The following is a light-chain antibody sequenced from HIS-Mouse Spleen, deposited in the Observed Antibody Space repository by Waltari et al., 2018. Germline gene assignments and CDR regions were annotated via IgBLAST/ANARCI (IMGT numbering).Light chain of an antibody. CDR3: YSTDSSGNHRV. CDR2: EDS. Sequence: SYELTQPPSVSVSPGQTARITCSGDALPKKYAYWYQKKSGQAPVLVIYEDSTRPSGIPEGFSGSSSGTMATLTISGAQVEDEADYYCYSTDSSGNHRVFGGGTKLTVL. CDR1: ALPKKY. V-gene: IGLV3-10*01. J-gene: IGLJ2*01.